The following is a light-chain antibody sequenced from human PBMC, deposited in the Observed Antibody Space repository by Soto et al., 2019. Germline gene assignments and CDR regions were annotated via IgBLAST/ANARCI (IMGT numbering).Light chain of an antibody. J-gene: IGKJ1*01. CDR1: QSGSSSY. CDR3: QQYGSSPRT. CDR2: GAS. V-gene: IGKV3-20*01. Sequence: EIVLTQSPGTLSLSPGERATLSCRASQSGSSSYLAWYQQKPGQAPRLLIYGASSRATGIPDRFRGSGSGTDFTLTIRRLEPEVFAVYYYQQYGSSPRTFGQGTKVDI.